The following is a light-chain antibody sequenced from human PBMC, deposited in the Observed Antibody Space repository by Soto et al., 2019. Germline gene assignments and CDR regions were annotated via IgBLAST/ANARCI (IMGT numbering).Light chain of an antibody. CDR1: SSDVGAYNY. CDR2: EVT. Sequence: TQPASVSWSPGHSITIACTGTSSDVGAYNYVSWYQHHPGKVPKLLIYEVTNRPSGVSDRFSGSKSGNTASLTISGLQAEDEADYYCSSKRASSTLFVFGTGTKVTVL. CDR3: SSKRASSTLFV. J-gene: IGLJ1*01. V-gene: IGLV2-14*01.